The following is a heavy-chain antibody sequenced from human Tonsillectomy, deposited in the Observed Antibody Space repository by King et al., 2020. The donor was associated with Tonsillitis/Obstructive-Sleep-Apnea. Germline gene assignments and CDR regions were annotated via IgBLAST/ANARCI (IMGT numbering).Heavy chain of an antibody. CDR1: GVSVNSRGYY. J-gene: IGHJ6*03. D-gene: IGHD6-6*01. CDR2: IYYSGNT. CDR3: ARFVASRPTIYYMDV. Sequence: QLQESGPGLVKPSQTLSLTCTVSGVSVNSRGYYWTWLRQHPGKGLEWIGYIYYSGNTHYNPSLESLLYISISIDTSKNLFSLKMSSVTAADTAVYYCARFVASRPTIYYMDVWGKGTVVTVSS. V-gene: IGHV4-31*01.